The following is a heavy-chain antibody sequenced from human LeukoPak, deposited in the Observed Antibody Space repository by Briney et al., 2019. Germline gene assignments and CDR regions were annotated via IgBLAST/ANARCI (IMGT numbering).Heavy chain of an antibody. CDR2: IIPIFGTA. Sequence: SVKVSCKASGGIFISYAISWVRQAPGQGLEWMGGIIPIFGTANYAQKFQGRVTITADESTSTAYMELSSLRSEDTAVYYCARGKYHDFRRLGPYYYYMDVWGKGTTVTVSS. CDR3: ARGKYHDFRRLGPYYYYMDV. D-gene: IGHD3-3*01. V-gene: IGHV1-69*13. J-gene: IGHJ6*03. CDR1: GGIFISYA.